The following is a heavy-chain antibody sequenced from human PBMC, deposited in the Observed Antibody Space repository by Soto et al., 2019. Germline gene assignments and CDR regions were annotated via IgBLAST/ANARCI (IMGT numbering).Heavy chain of an antibody. CDR3: ARVWSSSWYHFDY. J-gene: IGHJ4*02. Sequence: SETLSLTCAVAGGAISSGDYYWRWIRQPPGKGLEWIGYIYYSGSTYYNPSLKSRVTISVDTSKNRFSLKLSSVTAADTAVYYCARVWSSSWYHFDYWGQGTLVTVSS. D-gene: IGHD6-13*01. V-gene: IGHV4-30-4*01. CDR2: IYYSGST. CDR1: GGAISSGDYY.